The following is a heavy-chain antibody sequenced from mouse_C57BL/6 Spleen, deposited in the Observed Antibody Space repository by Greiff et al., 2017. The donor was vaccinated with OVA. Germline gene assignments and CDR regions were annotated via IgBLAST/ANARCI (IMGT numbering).Heavy chain of an antibody. J-gene: IGHJ1*03. Sequence: VQLQQPGAELVKPGASVKMSCKASGYTFTSYWITWVKQRPGQGLEWIGDIYPGSGSTNYNEKFKSKATLTVDTSSSTAYRQLSSLTSEDSAVYYCARLGDYYWYFDFWGTGTTVTVSS. CDR3: ARLGDYYWYFDF. CDR2: IYPGSGST. V-gene: IGHV1-55*01. CDR1: GYTFTSYW. D-gene: IGHD2-13*01.